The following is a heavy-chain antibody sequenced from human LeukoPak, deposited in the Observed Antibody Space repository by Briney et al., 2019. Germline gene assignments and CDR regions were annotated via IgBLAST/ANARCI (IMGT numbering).Heavy chain of an antibody. V-gene: IGHV3-21*01. D-gene: IGHD3-9*01. J-gene: IGHJ6*02. CDR3: ARDYDILTGPRYYYYYYGMDV. CDR1: GFTFNRDW. CDR2: ISSSSSYI. Sequence: PGGSLRLSCTASGFTFNRDWTAWVRQAPGKGLEWVSSISSSSSYIYYADSVKGRFTISRDNAKNSLYLQMNSLRAEDTAVYYCARDYDILTGPRYYYYYYGMDVWGQGTTVTVSS.